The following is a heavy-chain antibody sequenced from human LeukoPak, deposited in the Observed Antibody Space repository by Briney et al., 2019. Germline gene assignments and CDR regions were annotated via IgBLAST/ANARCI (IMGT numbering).Heavy chain of an antibody. CDR2: IYHSGST. J-gene: IGHJ4*02. Sequence: SETLSLTCTVSGYSISSGYYWGWIRQPPGKGLEWIGSIYHSGSTYYNPSLKSRVTISVDTSKNQFSLKLSSVTAADTAVYYCARLLLLGNVDYWGQGTLVTVSS. CDR1: GYSISSGYY. D-gene: IGHD3-10*01. V-gene: IGHV4-38-2*02. CDR3: ARLLLLGNVDY.